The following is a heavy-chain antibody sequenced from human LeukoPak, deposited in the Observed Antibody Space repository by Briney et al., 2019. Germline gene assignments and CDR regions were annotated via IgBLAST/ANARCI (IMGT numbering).Heavy chain of an antibody. V-gene: IGHV1-3*01. J-gene: IGHJ3*02. CDR2: INAGNGNT. CDR3: ARQIPLLRDAFDI. CDR1: GGTFISYA. D-gene: IGHD1-26*01. Sequence: ASVKVSCKASGGTFISYAISWVRQAPGQRLEWMGWINAGNGNTKYSQKFQDRVTITRDTSASTAYMELSSLRSEDTAVYYCARQIPLLRDAFDIWGQGTMVTVSS.